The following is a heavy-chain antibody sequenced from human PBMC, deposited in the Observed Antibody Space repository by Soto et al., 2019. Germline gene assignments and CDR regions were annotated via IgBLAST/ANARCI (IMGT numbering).Heavy chain of an antibody. CDR3: SRHRGDYYYYGMDV. CDR1: GYSFTSYW. J-gene: IGHJ6*02. V-gene: IGHV5-10-1*01. Sequence: GESLKISCKGSGYSFTSYWISWVRQMPGKGLEWMGRIDPSESYTNYSPSFQGHVTISADKSISTAYLQWSSLKASDTAMYYWSRHRGDYYYYGMDVWGQGTTVTVSS. CDR2: IDPSESYT.